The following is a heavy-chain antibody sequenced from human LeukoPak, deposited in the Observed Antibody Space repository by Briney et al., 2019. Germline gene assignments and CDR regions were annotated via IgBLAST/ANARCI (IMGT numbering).Heavy chain of an antibody. J-gene: IGHJ4*02. D-gene: IGHD2-15*01. V-gene: IGHV1-2*02. Sequence: ASVKVSCKTSGYRFSDYYMHWVRQAPGQGLEWMGWVNSNSGGTHYAQKFEGRVTMTRDTSISTAYMELSRLKSDDTALYYCARGYCSGGGCYHFESWGQGTLVTVSS. CDR2: VNSNSGGT. CDR1: GYRFSDYY. CDR3: ARGYCSGGGCYHFES.